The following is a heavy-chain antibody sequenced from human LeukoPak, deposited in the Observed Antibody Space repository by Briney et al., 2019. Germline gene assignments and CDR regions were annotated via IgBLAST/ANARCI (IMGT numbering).Heavy chain of an antibody. CDR2: ISSDGGNK. CDR3: ARVDSESYHYYYYYGMDV. V-gene: IGHV3-30*03. D-gene: IGHD1-26*01. CDR1: GFTFSSYG. Sequence: GGSLRLSCAASGFTFSSYGMHWVRQAPGKGLEWVAVISSDGGNKYHADSVKGRFTISRDNSKNTLYLQMNSLRPEDTAVYYCARVDSESYHYYYYYGMDVWGQGTTVAVS. J-gene: IGHJ6*02.